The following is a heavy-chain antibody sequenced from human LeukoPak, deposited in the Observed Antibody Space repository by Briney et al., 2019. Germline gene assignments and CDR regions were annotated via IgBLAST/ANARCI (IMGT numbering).Heavy chain of an antibody. Sequence: PGGSLRLSCTVSGGSISSYYWSWIRQPPGKGLEWIGYIYYSGSTNYNPSLKSRVTISVDTSKNQFSLKLSSVTAADTAVYYCARAGYDSSGFDAFDIWGQGTMVTVSS. CDR2: IYYSGST. CDR3: ARAGYDSSGFDAFDI. CDR1: GGSISSYY. D-gene: IGHD3-22*01. V-gene: IGHV4-59*01. J-gene: IGHJ3*02.